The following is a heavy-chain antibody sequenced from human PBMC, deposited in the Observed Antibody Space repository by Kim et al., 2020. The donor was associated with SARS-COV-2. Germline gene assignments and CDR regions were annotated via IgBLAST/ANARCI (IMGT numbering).Heavy chain of an antibody. CDR3: ARSYGSGSLDDFDI. V-gene: IGHV3-66*01. J-gene: IGHJ3*02. CDR2: IYSGGST. CDR1: GFTVSSNY. D-gene: IGHD3-10*01. Sequence: GSLRLSCAASGFTVSSNYMSWVRQAPGKGLEWVSVIYSGGSTYYADSVKGRFTISRDNSKNTLYLQMNSLRAEDTAVYYCARSYGSGSLDDFDIWGQGTRVTVSS.